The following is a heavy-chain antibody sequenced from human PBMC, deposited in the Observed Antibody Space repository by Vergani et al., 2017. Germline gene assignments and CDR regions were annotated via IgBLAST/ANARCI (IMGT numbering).Heavy chain of an antibody. D-gene: IGHD3-3*01. J-gene: IGHJ6*02. Sequence: QVQLVQSGAEVKKPGSSVKVSCKASGGTFSSYAISWVRQAPGQGLEWMGGIIPIFGTANYAQKFQGRVTITADESTSTAYMELSSLRSEDTAVYYCASRDITIFGVVIIRGYYYYGMDVWDQETTVTVSS. CDR2: IIPIFGTA. CDR3: ASRDITIFGVVIIRGYYYYGMDV. V-gene: IGHV1-69*01. CDR1: GGTFSSYA.